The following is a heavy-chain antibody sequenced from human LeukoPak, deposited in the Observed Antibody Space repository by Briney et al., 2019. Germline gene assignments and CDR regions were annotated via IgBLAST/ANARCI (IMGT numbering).Heavy chain of an antibody. CDR3: AKVSRFAVVPAAMLDY. CDR2: ISGSGDIT. CDR1: GFTFRSYA. V-gene: IGHV3-23*01. J-gene: IGHJ4*02. D-gene: IGHD2-2*01. Sequence: GGSLRLSXAASGFTFRSYAMSWVGQAPGKGLEWVSAISGSGDITYYADSVKGRFTMSRDNFKNTLYLQMNSLRAEDTAVYYCAKVSRFAVVPAAMLDYWGQGIQVTVSS.